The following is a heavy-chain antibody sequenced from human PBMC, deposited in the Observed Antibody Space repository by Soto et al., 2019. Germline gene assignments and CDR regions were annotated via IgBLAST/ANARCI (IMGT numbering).Heavy chain of an antibody. V-gene: IGHV3-23*01. CDR2: ISGSGGST. J-gene: IGHJ3*02. CDR3: AKDRSYDRSGYSWPNSRAFDI. CDR1: GFTFSSYS. Sequence: GGSLRLSCAASGFTFSSYSMSWVRQAPGKGLEWVSAISGSGGSTYYADSVKGRFTISRDNSKNRLYLQMNSLRAEDTAVYYCAKDRSYDRSGYSWPNSRAFDIWGQETMVTV. D-gene: IGHD3-22*01.